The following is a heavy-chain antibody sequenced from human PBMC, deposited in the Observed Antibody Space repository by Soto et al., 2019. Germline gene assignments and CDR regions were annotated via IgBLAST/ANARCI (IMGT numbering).Heavy chain of an antibody. CDR2: TYSRGNT. Sequence: QVQLQESGPGLVKPSQTLTLTCTVSDDSITGGGYFWTWIRQLPGKGLEWLGSTYSRGNTFYNPSRTGRGTISLDASERRVSLRVTSVTAADTAIYFCARGGSGTYHVWGQGTLVSVSS. J-gene: IGHJ4*02. D-gene: IGHD3-10*01. V-gene: IGHV4-31*02. CDR3: ARGGSGTYHV. CDR1: DDSITGGGYF.